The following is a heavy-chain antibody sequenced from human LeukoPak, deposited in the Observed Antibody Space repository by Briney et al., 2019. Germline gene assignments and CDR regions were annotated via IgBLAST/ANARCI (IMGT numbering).Heavy chain of an antibody. Sequence: GASVKVSCKASGYTFTSYGISWVRQATGQGLEWMGWISAYNGNTNYAQKLQGRVTMTTDTSTSTAYMELRSLRSDDTAVYYCARDKIYSGSYYLHAYWGQGTLVTVSS. V-gene: IGHV1-18*01. CDR3: ARDKIYSGSYYLHAY. CDR2: ISAYNGNT. J-gene: IGHJ4*02. CDR1: GYTFTSYG. D-gene: IGHD1-26*01.